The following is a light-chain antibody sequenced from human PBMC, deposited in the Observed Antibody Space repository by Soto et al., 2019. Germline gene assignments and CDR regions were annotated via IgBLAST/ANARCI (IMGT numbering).Light chain of an antibody. CDR3: IQFPHLPRT. CDR1: QSLVYSDGNTY. CDR2: QVS. J-gene: IGKJ1*01. V-gene: IGKV2-24*01. Sequence: VLTQTPLSSPVTLGQPASISCRSSQSLVYSDGNTYLSWLQQRPGQPPRLLIYQVSNRFSGVSDRFSGSGAGTDFTLKISRVEAEDVGFYSCIQFPHLPRTSGQGTKVQIK.